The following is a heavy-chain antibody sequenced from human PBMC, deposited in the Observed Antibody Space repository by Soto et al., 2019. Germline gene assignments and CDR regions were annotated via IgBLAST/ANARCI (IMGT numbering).Heavy chain of an antibody. CDR2: FDPEDGET. CDR1: GYTFTSYG. Sequence: ASVKVSCKASGYTFTSYGINWVRQAPGRGLEWMGGFDPEDGETIYAQKFQGRVTMSEDTSTDTAYMELSSLRSEETAVYYCATGIVATPPHYYGMDVWGQGTTVTVSS. CDR3: ATGIVATPPHYYGMDV. J-gene: IGHJ6*02. D-gene: IGHD5-12*01. V-gene: IGHV1-24*01.